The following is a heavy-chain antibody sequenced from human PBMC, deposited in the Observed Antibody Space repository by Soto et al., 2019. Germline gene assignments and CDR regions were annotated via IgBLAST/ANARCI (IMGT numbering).Heavy chain of an antibody. CDR1: GYTFTSYA. CDR2: INAGNGNT. Sequence: GASVKVSCKASGYTFTSYAMHWVRQAPGQRLEWMGWINAGNGNTKYSQKFQGRVTITRDTSASTAYMELSSLRSEDTAVYYCARDGTYCSSTSCPPRCVDYWGQGTLVTVSS. J-gene: IGHJ4*02. CDR3: ARDGTYCSSTSCPPRCVDY. D-gene: IGHD2-2*01. V-gene: IGHV1-3*01.